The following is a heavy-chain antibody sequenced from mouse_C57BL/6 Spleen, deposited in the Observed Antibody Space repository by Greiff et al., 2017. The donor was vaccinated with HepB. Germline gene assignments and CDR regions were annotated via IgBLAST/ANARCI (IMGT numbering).Heavy chain of an antibody. D-gene: IGHD1-1*01. Sequence: QVHVKQSGPELVKPGASVKISCKASGYAFSSSWMNWVKQRPGKGLEWIGRIYPGDGDTNYNGKFKGEATLTADKSSSTAYMQLSSLTSEDSAVYFCALITTVVAHFDYWGQGTTLTVSS. V-gene: IGHV1-82*01. J-gene: IGHJ2*01. CDR2: IYPGDGDT. CDR3: ALITTVVAHFDY. CDR1: GYAFSSSW.